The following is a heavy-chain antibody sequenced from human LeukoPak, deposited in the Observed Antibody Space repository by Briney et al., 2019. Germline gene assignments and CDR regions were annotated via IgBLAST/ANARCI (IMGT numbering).Heavy chain of an antibody. J-gene: IGHJ4*02. V-gene: IGHV1-18*01. D-gene: IGHD6-13*01. CDR3: ARDYGRYSSSWFDC. CDR2: ISAYNGNT. Sequence: ASVKVSFKASGYTFTSYGISWVRQAPGQGLEWMGWISAYNGNTNYAQKLQGRVTMTTDTSTSTAYMELRSLRSDDTAVYYCARDYGRYSSSWFDCWGQGTLVTVSS. CDR1: GYTFTSYG.